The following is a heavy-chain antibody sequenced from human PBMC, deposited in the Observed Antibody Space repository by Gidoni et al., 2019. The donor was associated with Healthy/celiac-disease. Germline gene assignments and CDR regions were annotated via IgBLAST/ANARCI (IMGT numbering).Heavy chain of an antibody. J-gene: IGHJ4*02. CDR3: ARGPGGGDYPDY. CDR1: GFTFSSHW. CDR2: IKSDGSST. Sequence: EVQLVESGGGLVQPGGSLRLSCSASGFTFSSHWMHWVRQAPGKGLVWVSRIKSDGSSTSYADSVKGRFTISRDNAKNTLYLQMNSLRAEDTAVYYCARGPGGGDYPDYWGQGTLVTVSS. V-gene: IGHV3-74*01. D-gene: IGHD3-16*01.